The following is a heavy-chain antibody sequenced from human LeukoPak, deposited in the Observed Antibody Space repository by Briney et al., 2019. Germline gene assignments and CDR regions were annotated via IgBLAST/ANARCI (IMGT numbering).Heavy chain of an antibody. CDR1: GGSFSGYY. D-gene: IGHD6-13*01. CDR2: INHSGST. V-gene: IGHV4-34*01. Sequence: SETLSLTCAVCGGSFSGYYWSWIRQPPGKGLEWIGEINHSGSTNYNPSLKSRVTISVDTSKNQFSLKLSSVTAADTAVYYCARAQSIAAAGTGNWFDPWGQGTLVTVSS. CDR3: ARAQSIAAAGTGNWFDP. J-gene: IGHJ5*02.